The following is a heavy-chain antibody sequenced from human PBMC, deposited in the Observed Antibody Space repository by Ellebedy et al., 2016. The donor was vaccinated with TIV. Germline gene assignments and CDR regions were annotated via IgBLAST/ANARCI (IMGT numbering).Heavy chain of an antibody. D-gene: IGHD3-10*01. CDR2: IRYDGSNK. CDR1: GFTFSNFG. Sequence: GESLKISCAASGFTFSNFGMHWVRQAPGKGLEWVAFIRYDGSNKYYADSVKGRFTISRDNSKNTLFLEMRRLRAEDTAIYYCAGLWFGDSPRDNSDYWGRGTLVTVSS. V-gene: IGHV3-30*02. CDR3: AGLWFGDSPRDNSDY. J-gene: IGHJ4*02.